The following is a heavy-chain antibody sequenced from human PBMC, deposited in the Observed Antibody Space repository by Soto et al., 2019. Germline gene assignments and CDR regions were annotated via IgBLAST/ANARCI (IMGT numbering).Heavy chain of an antibody. J-gene: IGHJ5*02. D-gene: IGHD2-2*01. V-gene: IGHV4-59*12. CDR1: GDSITSYY. Sequence: PSETLSLTCTVSGDSITSYYWTWIRLPPGKGLEWIAYIYYSGSTYYNPSLKSRVTISIDTSKNQLSLRLTSVTAADTAVYYCARRQCSSASCYQSNWFDPWGQGTLVTVSS. CDR3: ARRQCSSASCYQSNWFDP. CDR2: IYYSGST.